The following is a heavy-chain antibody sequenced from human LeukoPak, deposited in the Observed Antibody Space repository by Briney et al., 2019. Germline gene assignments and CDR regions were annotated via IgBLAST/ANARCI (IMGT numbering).Heavy chain of an antibody. CDR1: GFTFGNFW. D-gene: IGHD1-1*01. Sequence: GGSLRLSCTASGFTFGNFWMSWVRQAPGRGLQWVASMRGDGRLIHYVDSVEGRFTISRDNARNSLYLEMNSLRAEDTAVYYCARLFGGVTTFDFWGQGALVTVSS. J-gene: IGHJ4*02. CDR2: MRGDGRLI. CDR3: ARLFGGVTTFDF. V-gene: IGHV3-7*01.